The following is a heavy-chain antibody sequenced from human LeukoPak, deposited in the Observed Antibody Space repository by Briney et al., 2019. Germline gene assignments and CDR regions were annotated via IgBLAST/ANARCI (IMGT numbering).Heavy chain of an antibody. D-gene: IGHD3-3*01. J-gene: IGHJ6*02. V-gene: IGHV5-51*01. CDR2: IYPGDSDT. Sequence: GESLKISCKGSGYSFTSYWIGWVRQMPGKGLEWIGIIYPGDSDTRYSPSFQGQVTISADKSISTAYLQWSSLKASDTAMYYCARQSDPYYDFWSGYFQPPYYYYYGMDVWGQGTTVTVSS. CDR1: GYSFTSYW. CDR3: ARQSDPYYDFWSGYFQPPYYYYYGMDV.